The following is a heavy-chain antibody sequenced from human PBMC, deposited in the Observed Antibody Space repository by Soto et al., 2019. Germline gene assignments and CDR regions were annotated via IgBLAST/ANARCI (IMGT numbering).Heavy chain of an antibody. J-gene: IGHJ4*02. CDR1: GFTFSNYG. V-gene: IGHV3-30*03. D-gene: IGHD4-17*01. CDR3: ASPRVYGDRQGFDY. CDR2: ISYDGSDK. Sequence: QVQLVESGGGVVQPGRSLRLSCAASGFTFSNYGMHWVRQAPGKGLEWVAVISYDGSDKYYAGSVKGRFTISRDNSKNTLYLQMNSLRAEDTAVYYCASPRVYGDRQGFDYWGQGTLVTVSS.